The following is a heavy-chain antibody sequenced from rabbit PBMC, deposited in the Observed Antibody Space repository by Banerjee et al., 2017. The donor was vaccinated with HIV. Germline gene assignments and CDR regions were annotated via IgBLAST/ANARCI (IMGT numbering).Heavy chain of an antibody. Sequence: QSLEESGGDLVKPGASLTLTCTASGLDFSSSYWICWVRQAPGKGLEWIACIVTSSGSTYYATWAKGRFTISKTSSTTVALQMTGLTAADTATYFCARNVDGSLDLWGQGTLVTVS. CDR1: GLDFSSSYW. V-gene: IGHV1S40*01. CDR2: IVTSSGST. J-gene: IGHJ3*01. D-gene: IGHD5-1*01. CDR3: ARNVDGSLDL.